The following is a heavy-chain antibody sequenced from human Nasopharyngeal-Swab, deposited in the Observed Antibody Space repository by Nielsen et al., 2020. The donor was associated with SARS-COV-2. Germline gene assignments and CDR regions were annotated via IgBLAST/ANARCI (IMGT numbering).Heavy chain of an antibody. V-gene: IGHV4-39*01. D-gene: IGHD1-26*01. Sequence: EEALEGVGSIYYRGSTYYNPSLKSRVTISVDTSKNQFSLKLSSVTAADTAVYYCASQGSGSYYLLYYYYGMDVWGQGTTVTVSS. CDR3: ASQGSGSYYLLYYYYGMDV. CDR2: IYYRGST. J-gene: IGHJ6*02.